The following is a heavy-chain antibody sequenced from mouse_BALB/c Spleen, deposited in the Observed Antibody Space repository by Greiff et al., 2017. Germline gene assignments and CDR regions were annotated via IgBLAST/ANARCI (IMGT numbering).Heavy chain of an antibody. J-gene: IGHJ4*01. CDR3: ARSYYRYDDVPYYAMDY. CDR2: ISSGSSTI. Sequence: EVKLMESGGGLVQPGGSRKLSCAASGFTFSSFGMHWVRQAPEKGLEWVAYISSGSSTIYYADTVKGRFTISRDNPKNTLFLQMTSLRSEDTAMYYCARSYYRYDDVPYYAMDYWGQGTSVTVSS. D-gene: IGHD2-14*01. CDR1: GFTFSSFG. V-gene: IGHV5-17*02.